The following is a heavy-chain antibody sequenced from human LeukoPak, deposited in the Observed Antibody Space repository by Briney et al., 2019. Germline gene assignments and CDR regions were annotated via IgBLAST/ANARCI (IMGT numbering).Heavy chain of an antibody. CDR1: GYTFTSYD. J-gene: IGHJ5*02. V-gene: IGHV1-8*01. CDR3: ARGVGYCSSTSCFNWFDP. CDR2: MNPNSGNT. D-gene: IGHD2-2*01. Sequence: ASVKVSCKASGYTFTSYDINWVRQPTGQGLEWMGWMNPNSGNTGYAQKFQGRVTMTRNTSISTAYMELSSLRSEDTAVYYCARGVGYCSSTSCFNWFDPWGQGTLVTVSS.